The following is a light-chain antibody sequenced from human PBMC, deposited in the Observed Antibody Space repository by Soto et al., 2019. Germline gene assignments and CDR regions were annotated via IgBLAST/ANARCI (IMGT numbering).Light chain of an antibody. Sequence: QSVLTQPASVSGSPGQSSTISCTGTSSDIGAYNYVSCYQQHPGNAPKLMIYDVNLRPSGVSNRFSGSKSGNAASLTSSGLQAEDEADYYCTSCTTSTTMIFGGGTKLTVL. CDR2: DVN. CDR1: SSDIGAYNY. V-gene: IGLV2-14*03. CDR3: TSCTTSTTMI. J-gene: IGLJ2*01.